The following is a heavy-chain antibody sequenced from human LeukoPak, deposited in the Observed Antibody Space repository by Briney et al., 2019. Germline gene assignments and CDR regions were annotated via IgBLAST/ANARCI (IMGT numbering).Heavy chain of an antibody. Sequence: PGGSLRLSCAASGFTFNNYAMSWVRQAPGKGLEWVAFIRYDGSNKYYADSVKGRFTISRDNSKNALYLQMNSLRGEDTAVYYCFGITVTDVPYWGQGTLVTVSS. V-gene: IGHV3-30*02. D-gene: IGHD1-7*01. CDR1: GFTFNNYA. CDR3: FGITVTDVPY. J-gene: IGHJ4*02. CDR2: IRYDGSNK.